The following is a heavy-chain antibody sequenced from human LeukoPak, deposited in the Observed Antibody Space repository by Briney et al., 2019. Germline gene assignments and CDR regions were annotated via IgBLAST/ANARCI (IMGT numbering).Heavy chain of an antibody. J-gene: IGHJ4*02. CDR2: IKPDGSEK. Sequence: PGGSLTLSCAASGFTFSSFWMRWVRRARGKGLEWVASIKPDGSEKYYVDSVKGRFTISRDNAKNSLYLQMNSLRAEDTAVYYCARGGGNFDYWGQGTLVTVSS. CDR3: ARGGGNFDY. CDR1: GFTFSSFW. V-gene: IGHV3-7*04. D-gene: IGHD1-1*01.